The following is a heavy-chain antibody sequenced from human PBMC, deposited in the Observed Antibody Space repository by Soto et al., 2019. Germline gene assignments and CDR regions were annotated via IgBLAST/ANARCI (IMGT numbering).Heavy chain of an antibody. V-gene: IGHV4-30-4*01. CDR1: GGSISSGDYY. J-gene: IGHJ4*02. CDR2: IYYSGST. CDR3: ARAPPRTTHSGYPPSYFDY. Sequence: SETLSLTCTVSGGSISSGDYYWSWIRQPPGKGLEWIGYIYYSGSTYYNPSLKSRVTISVDTSKNQFSLKLSSVTAADTAVYYCARAPPRTTHSGYPPSYFDYWGQGTLVTVSS. D-gene: IGHD5-12*01.